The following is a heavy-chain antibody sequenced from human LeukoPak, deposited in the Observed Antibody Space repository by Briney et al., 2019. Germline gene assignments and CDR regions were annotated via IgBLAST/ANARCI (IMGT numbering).Heavy chain of an antibody. CDR2: INHSGST. J-gene: IGHJ5*02. D-gene: IGHD1-26*01. CDR1: GGSFCGYY. V-gene: IGHV4-34*01. CDR3: ARARPGGSWFDP. Sequence: PSETLSLTCAVYGGSFCGYYWSWIRQPPGKGLEWIGEINHSGSTNYNPSLKSRVTISVDTSKNQFSLKLSSVTAADTAVYYCARARPGGSWFDPWGQGTLVTVSS.